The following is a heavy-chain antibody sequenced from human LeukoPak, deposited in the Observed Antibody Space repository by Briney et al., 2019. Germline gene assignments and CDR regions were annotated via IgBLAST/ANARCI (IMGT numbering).Heavy chain of an antibody. CDR2: ISGSGGST. CDR1: GFTFSSYA. CDR3: AKSLVGAVGYDY. D-gene: IGHD1-26*01. J-gene: IGHJ4*02. V-gene: IGHV3-23*01. Sequence: GGSLRLSCAASGFTFSSYAMSWVREAPGKGLEWVSAISGSGGSTYYADSVKGRFTISRDNSKNTLYLQMNSLRAEDTAVYYCAKSLVGAVGYDYWGQGTLVTVSS.